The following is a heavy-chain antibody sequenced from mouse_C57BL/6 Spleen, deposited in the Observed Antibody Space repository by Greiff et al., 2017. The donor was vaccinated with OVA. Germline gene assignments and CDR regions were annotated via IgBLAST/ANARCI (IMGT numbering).Heavy chain of an antibody. Sequence: QVQLQQSGPELVKPGASVKISCKASGYAFSSSWMNWVKQRPGKGLEWIGRIYPGDGDTNYNGKFKGKATLTADKSSSTAYIQLSSLTSEDSAVYFCARDRYWGQGTSVTVSS. CDR1: GYAFSSSW. J-gene: IGHJ4*01. CDR2: IYPGDGDT. CDR3: ARDRY. V-gene: IGHV1-82*01.